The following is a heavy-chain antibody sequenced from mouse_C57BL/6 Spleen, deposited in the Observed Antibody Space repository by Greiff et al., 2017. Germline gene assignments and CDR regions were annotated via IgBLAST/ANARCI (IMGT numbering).Heavy chain of an antibody. J-gene: IGHJ4*01. CDR1: GYTFTDYY. D-gene: IGHD2-14*01. Sequence: VQLQQSGPELVKPGASVKISCKASGYTFTDYYMNWVKQSHGKSLEWIGDINPNNGGTSYNQKFKGKATLTVDKYSSTAYKELRSQTSEDAAVYYCARSRGVRQDYAMDYWGQGT. CDR3: ARSRGVRQDYAMDY. CDR2: INPNNGGT. V-gene: IGHV1-26*01.